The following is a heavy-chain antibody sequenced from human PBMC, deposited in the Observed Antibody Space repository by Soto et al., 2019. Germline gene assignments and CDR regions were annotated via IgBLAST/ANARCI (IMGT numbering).Heavy chain of an antibody. CDR3: ARGGRGYTKDDTFDI. CDR1: DSTFRSYS. J-gene: IGHJ3*02. V-gene: IGHV3-21*01. D-gene: IGHD2-2*02. CDR2: ISSGSSVI. Sequence: EVQLVESGGGLVKPGESLRLSCVASDSTFRSYSMNWVRQAPGRGLEWVSIISSGSSVIFYADSMKGRFTISRDNAKNSLYLQMNSLRAEDTAVYYCARGGRGYTKDDTFDIWGQGTRVTVSS.